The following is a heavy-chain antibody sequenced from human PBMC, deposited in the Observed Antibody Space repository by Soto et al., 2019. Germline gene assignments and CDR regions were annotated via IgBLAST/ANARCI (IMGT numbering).Heavy chain of an antibody. Sequence: VXVSCKXSGFTFTXSAGQWVRQARGQRLEWKGWIVVGSGNTNYAQKFQERVTITRDMSTSTAYMELSSLRSEDTAVYYCAAPPPSDYGSGSYFRTGDYYYYGMDVWGQGTTVTVSS. CDR3: AAPPPSDYGSGSYFRTGDYYYYGMDV. CDR2: IVVGSGNT. V-gene: IGHV1-58*01. J-gene: IGHJ6*02. CDR1: GFTFTXSA. D-gene: IGHD3-10*01.